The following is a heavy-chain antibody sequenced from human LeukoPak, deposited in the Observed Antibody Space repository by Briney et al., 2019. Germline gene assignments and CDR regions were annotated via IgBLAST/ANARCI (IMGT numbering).Heavy chain of an antibody. CDR1: GFTFSSYW. D-gene: IGHD1-20*01. Sequence: GGSLRLSCAASGFTFSSYWVHWVRQAPGKGLVWVSRINSDGAITSYADSVKGRFTISRDNAKNTLYLQMNSLRAEDTAVYYCARDNPRITGDDFDYWGQGTLVTVSS. CDR3: ARDNPRITGDDFDY. J-gene: IGHJ4*02. CDR2: INSDGAIT. V-gene: IGHV3-74*01.